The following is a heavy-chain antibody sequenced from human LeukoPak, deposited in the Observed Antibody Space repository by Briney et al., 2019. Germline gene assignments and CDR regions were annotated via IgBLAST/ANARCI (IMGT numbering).Heavy chain of an antibody. D-gene: IGHD3-22*01. J-gene: IGHJ4*02. CDR1: GFTFSNYY. CDR2: VHHDGSER. Sequence: PGGSLRLSCAASGFTFSNYYMHWVRQAPGKGLEWVAVVHHDGSERYYADSVRGRFTISRDNSKNTLYVQTDSLRVEDTAVYYCATGSGYYYDHWGQGTLVTVSS. CDR3: ATGSGYYYDH. V-gene: IGHV3-30*02.